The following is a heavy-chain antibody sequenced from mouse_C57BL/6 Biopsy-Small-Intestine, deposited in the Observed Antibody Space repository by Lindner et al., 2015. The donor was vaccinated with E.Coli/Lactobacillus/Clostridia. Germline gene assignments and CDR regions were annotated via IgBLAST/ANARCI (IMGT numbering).Heavy chain of an antibody. CDR3: ARGTGRGLDY. Sequence: VQLQESGGGLVKPGRSLKLSCAASGFTFSDYGMHWVRQAPEKGLEWVAYICSGSSTINYADTVKGRFTISRGNAKNTLFLQMTSLRSEDTAMYFCARGTGRGLDYWGQGTTLTVSS. D-gene: IGHD4-1*01. CDR2: ICSGSSTI. CDR1: GFTFSDYG. J-gene: IGHJ2*01. V-gene: IGHV5-17*01.